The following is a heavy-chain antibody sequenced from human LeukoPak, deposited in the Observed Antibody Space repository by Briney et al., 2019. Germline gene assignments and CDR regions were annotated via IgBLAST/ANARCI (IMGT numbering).Heavy chain of an antibody. CDR1: GFTFTNFA. J-gene: IGHJ3*01. CDR3: AKATPYGTTWAGGFDL. Sequence: PGGSLRLSCAASGFTFTNFAMTWVRQAPGKGLEWVSSISPSNKAYYADSVKGRFTTSRAASKNTMYLQMSTLRADDTAIYFCAKATPYGTTWAGGFDLWGQGTMVTVSS. D-gene: IGHD1-14*01. V-gene: IGHV3-23*01. CDR2: ISPSNKA.